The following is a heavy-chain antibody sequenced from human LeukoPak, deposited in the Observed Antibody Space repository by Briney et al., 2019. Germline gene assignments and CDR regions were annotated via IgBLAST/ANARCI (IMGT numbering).Heavy chain of an antibody. CDR2: INSDGSTT. J-gene: IGHJ4*02. CDR1: GFTFSSYW. V-gene: IGHV3-74*01. D-gene: IGHD3-22*01. Sequence: GGSLRLSCAASGFTFSSYWMHWVRQAPGKGLVWVSRINSDGSTTSYADSVKGRFTISRDNAKNTLYLQMNSLRAEDTAVYYCASESAGSSSGYYPIEYWGQGTLVTVSS. CDR3: ASESAGSSSGYYPIEY.